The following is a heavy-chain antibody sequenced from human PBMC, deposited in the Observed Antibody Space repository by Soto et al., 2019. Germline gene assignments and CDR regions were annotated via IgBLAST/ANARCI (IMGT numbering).Heavy chain of an antibody. CDR1: GYSFPSQW. Sequence: PGESLKISCKGSGYSFPSQWIGWVRQTPGKGLEWMGSIYPADSDTRYSPSFQGQVIISADKSIRTAYLEWSSLKASDSAMYYCLAIPHRTTSHSDHSAGMVVWGQGTTVDVSS. CDR3: LAIPHRTTSHSDHSAGMVV. J-gene: IGHJ6*02. V-gene: IGHV5-51*01. D-gene: IGHD1-1*01. CDR2: IYPADSDT.